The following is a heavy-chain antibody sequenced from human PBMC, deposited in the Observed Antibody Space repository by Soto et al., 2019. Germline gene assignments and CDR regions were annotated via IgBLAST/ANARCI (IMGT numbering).Heavy chain of an antibody. D-gene: IGHD1-26*01. Sequence: PGGSLRLSCAASGFIFENFGMSWVRQAPGKGLEWISSISGSGFKKYYADSVKGRCTISRDNSKSTGYLELNNLSAEDTAVYHCAKNQGVELVPLATVDWFDPWGQGSVVTVSS. J-gene: IGHJ5*02. V-gene: IGHV3-23*01. CDR2: ISGSGFKK. CDR3: AKNQGVELVPLATVDWFDP. CDR1: GFIFENFG.